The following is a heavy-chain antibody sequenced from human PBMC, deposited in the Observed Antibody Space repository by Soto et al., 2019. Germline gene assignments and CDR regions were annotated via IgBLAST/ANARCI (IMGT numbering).Heavy chain of an antibody. CDR2: IYYTGNP. J-gene: IGHJ4*02. V-gene: IGHV4-61*01. CDR1: GDSVSSGSYY. CDR3: ARGSGGYYGSGTCFDH. Sequence: PSETLSLTCNVSGDSVSSGSYYWSWVRQPPGKGLEWVGYIYYTGNPAYNHSLDRQVTISKDTSRTQFSLKLSSVTAADTVVYYCARGSGGYYGSGTCFDHWGQGTLVTVSS. D-gene: IGHD3-10*01.